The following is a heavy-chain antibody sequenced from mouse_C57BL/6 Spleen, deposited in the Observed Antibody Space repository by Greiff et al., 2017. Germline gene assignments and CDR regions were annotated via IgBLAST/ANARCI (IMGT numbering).Heavy chain of an antibody. CDR2: IYPGDGDT. CDR1: GYAFSSYW. Sequence: VQLVESGAELVKPGASVKISCKASGYAFSSYWMNWVKQRPGKGLEWIGQIYPGDGDTNYNGKFKGKATLTADKSSSTAYMQLSSLTSEDSAVYFCANGFYGSSPFAYWGQGTLVTVSA. D-gene: IGHD1-1*01. V-gene: IGHV1-80*01. J-gene: IGHJ3*01. CDR3: ANGFYGSSPFAY.